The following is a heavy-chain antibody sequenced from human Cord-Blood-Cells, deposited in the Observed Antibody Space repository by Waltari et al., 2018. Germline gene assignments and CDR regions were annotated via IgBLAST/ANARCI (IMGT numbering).Heavy chain of an antibody. CDR2: IRYDGSNK. CDR3: AKGGETNYWYFDL. V-gene: IGHV3-30*02. CDR1: GFTFSRYG. D-gene: IGHD3-16*01. J-gene: IGHJ2*01. Sequence: QVPLVESGGGVVQPGGSLRLSCAASGFTFSRYGMHWVRQAPGKGLEWVEFIRYDGSNKYYADSVKGRFTISRDNSKNTLYLQMNSLRAEDTAVYYCAKGGETNYWYFDLWGRGTLVTVSS.